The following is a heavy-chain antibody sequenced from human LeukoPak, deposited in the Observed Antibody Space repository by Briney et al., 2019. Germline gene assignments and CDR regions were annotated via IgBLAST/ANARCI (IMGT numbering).Heavy chain of an antibody. CDR3: AREGAWYSSSSRGWFDP. Sequence: PSETLSLTCTVSGGSISSYYWSWIRQPPGKGLEWIGYIYYSGSTNYNPSLKSRVTISVDTSKNQFSLKLSSVTAADTAVYYCAREGAWYSSSSRGWFDPWGQGTLVTVSS. D-gene: IGHD6-6*01. CDR1: GGSISSYY. J-gene: IGHJ5*02. CDR2: IYYSGST. V-gene: IGHV4-59*01.